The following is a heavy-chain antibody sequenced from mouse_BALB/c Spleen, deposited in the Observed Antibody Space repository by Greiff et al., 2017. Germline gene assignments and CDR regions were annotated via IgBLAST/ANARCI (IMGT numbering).Heavy chain of an antibody. J-gene: IGHJ4*01. Sequence: QVQLKESGPGLVAPSQSLSITCTVSGFSLTSYGVHWVRQPPGKGLEWLGVIWAGGSTNYNSALMSRMCISKDNSNSQVFLQMNSLQTDDTAMYYCSRGATTAPAGAMDYWGQGTSVTVSS. CDR2: IWAGGST. CDR1: GFSLTSYG. CDR3: SRGATTAPAGAMDY. D-gene: IGHD1-2*01. V-gene: IGHV2-9*02.